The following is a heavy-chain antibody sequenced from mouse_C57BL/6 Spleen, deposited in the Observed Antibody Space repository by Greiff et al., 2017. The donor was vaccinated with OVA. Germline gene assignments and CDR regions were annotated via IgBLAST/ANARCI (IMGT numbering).Heavy chain of an antibody. J-gene: IGHJ3*01. V-gene: IGHV1-76*01. D-gene: IGHD2-4*01. CDR2: IYPGSGNT. CDR1: GYTFTDYY. Sequence: QVQLQQSGAELVRPGASVKLSCKASGYTFTDYYINWVKQRPGQGLEWIARIYPGSGNTYYNEKFKGKATLTAEKSSSTAYMQLSSLTSEDSAVYFCARGGYDYGEFAYWGQGTLVTVSA. CDR3: ARGGYDYGEFAY.